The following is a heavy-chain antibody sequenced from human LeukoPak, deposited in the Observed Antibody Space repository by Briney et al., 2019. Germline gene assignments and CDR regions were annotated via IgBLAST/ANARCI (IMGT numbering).Heavy chain of an antibody. CDR1: EFIFSDYD. V-gene: IGHV3-7*01. CDR3: ARDMGWQQFDQ. CDR2: IKKDGGET. J-gene: IGHJ4*02. Sequence: GGSLRLSCDASEFIFSDYDMNWVRQAPGKGLERVANIKKDGGETYYMESVKGRFTISRDNARNPLYLQMNSLTVEDTAVYYCARDMGWQQFDQWGQGTLVTVSS. D-gene: IGHD5-24*01.